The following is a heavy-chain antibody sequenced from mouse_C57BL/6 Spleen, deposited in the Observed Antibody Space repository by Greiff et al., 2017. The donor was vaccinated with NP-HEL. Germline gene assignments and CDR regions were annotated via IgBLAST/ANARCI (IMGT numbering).Heavy chain of an antibody. CDR2: ISHSDSET. V-gene: IGHV1-61*01. CDR3: ARPGYGNYFDY. Sequence: QVQLQQPGASLVRPGSSVKLSCKASGYTFTSYWMDWVKQRPGQGLEWIGNISHSDSETHYNQKFKDKATLTVDKSSSTAYMQLSSLTSEDSAVYYCARPGYGNYFDYWGQGTTLTVSS. CDR1: GYTFTSYW. J-gene: IGHJ2*01. D-gene: IGHD2-1*01.